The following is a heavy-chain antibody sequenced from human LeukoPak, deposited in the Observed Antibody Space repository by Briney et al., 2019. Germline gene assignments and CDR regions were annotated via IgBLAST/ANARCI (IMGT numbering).Heavy chain of an antibody. Sequence: ASVKVSCKASGGTFSSYAISWVRQAPGQGLEWMGRIIPIFGTANYAQKCQGRVTITTDESTSTAYMELSSLRSEDTAVYYCARDGVLSYYYYMDVWGKGTTVTVSS. CDR2: IIPIFGTA. CDR1: GGTFSSYA. CDR3: ARDGVLSYYYYMDV. V-gene: IGHV1-69*05. D-gene: IGHD6-13*01. J-gene: IGHJ6*03.